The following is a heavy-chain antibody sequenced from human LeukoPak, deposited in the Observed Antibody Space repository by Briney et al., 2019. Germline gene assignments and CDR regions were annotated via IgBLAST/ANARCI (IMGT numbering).Heavy chain of an antibody. CDR2: IYSGGST. CDR3: ARGYYDSSGYNRYYGMDV. J-gene: IGHJ6*02. V-gene: IGHV3-66*02. Sequence: GGSLRLSCAASGFTVSSNYMSWVRQAPGKGLEWVSVIYSGGSTYYADSVKGRFTISRDNSKNTLYLQMNSLRAEDTAVYYCARGYYDSSGYNRYYGMDVWGQGTTVTVSS. D-gene: IGHD3-22*01. CDR1: GFTVSSNY.